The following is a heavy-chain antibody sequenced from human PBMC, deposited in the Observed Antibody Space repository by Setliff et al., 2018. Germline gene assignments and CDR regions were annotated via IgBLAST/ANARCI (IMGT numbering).Heavy chain of an antibody. D-gene: IGHD2-15*01. CDR2: IYHSGST. V-gene: IGHV4-38-2*01. Sequence: SETLSLTCAVSGYSISSGYYWGWIRQPPGKGLEWIGSIYHSGSTYYNPSLKSRVTISVDTSKNQFSLKLSSVAAADTAVYYCARLYIVVVVAATPAWFDPWGQGTLVTVSS. CDR3: ARLYIVVVVAATPAWFDP. J-gene: IGHJ5*02. CDR1: GYSISSGYY.